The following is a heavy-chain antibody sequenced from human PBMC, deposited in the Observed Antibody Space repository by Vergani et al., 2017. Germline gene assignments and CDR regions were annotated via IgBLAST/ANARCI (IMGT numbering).Heavy chain of an antibody. D-gene: IGHD5-18*01. CDR2: IYYSGST. J-gene: IGHJ5*02. V-gene: IGHV4-31*03. CDR1: GGSISSGGYY. CDR3: AREIIPSEYSYENWFDP. Sequence: QVQLQESGPGLVKPSQTLSLTCTVSGGSISSGGYYWSWIRQHPGKGLEWIGYIYYSGSTYYNPSLKSRVTISVDTSKNQSSLKLSSVTAADTAVYYCAREIIPSEYSYENWFDPWGQGTLVTVAS.